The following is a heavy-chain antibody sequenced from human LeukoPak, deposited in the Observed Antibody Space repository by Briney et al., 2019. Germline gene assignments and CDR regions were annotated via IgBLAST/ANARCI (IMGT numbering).Heavy chain of an antibody. CDR3: ARVPGRSSSWPYYFDY. V-gene: IGHV1-2*04. J-gene: IGHJ4*02. CDR2: INPNSGGT. D-gene: IGHD6-13*01. CDR1: GYTFTTLD. Sequence: ASVKVSCKASGYTFTTLDINWVRQATGQGLEWMGWINPNSGGTNYAQKFQGWVTMTRDTSISTAYMELSRLRSDDTAVYYCARVPGRSSSWPYYFDYWGQGTLVTVSS.